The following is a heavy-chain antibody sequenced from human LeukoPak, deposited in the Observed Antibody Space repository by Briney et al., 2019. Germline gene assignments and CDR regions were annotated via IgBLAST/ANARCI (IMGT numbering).Heavy chain of an antibody. Sequence: SETLSLTCAVYGGSFSGYYWSWIRQPPGKGLEWIGEINHSGSTNYNLSLKSRVTISVDTSKNQFSLKLSSVTAADTAVYYCARHGYDYVWGSYRNLDYWGQGTLVTVSS. D-gene: IGHD3-16*02. V-gene: IGHV4-34*01. CDR1: GGSFSGYY. CDR2: INHSGST. CDR3: ARHGYDYVWGSYRNLDY. J-gene: IGHJ4*02.